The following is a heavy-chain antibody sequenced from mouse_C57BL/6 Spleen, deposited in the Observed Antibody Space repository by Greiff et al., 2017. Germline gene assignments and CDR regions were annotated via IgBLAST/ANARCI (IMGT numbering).Heavy chain of an antibody. CDR1: GFSLTSYG. Sequence: VKLMESGPGLVQPSQSLSITCTVSGFSLTSYGVHWVRQSPGKGLEWLGVIWSGGSTDYNAAFISRLSISKDNSKSQVFFKMNSLQADDTAIYYCATYDYAYYYAMDYWGQGTSVTVSS. V-gene: IGHV2-2*01. J-gene: IGHJ4*01. CDR3: ATYDYAYYYAMDY. D-gene: IGHD2-4*01. CDR2: IWSGGST.